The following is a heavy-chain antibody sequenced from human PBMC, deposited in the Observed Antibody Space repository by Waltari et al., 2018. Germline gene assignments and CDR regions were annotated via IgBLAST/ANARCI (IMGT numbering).Heavy chain of an antibody. CDR2: FIPIFGTA. V-gene: IGHV1-69*05. D-gene: IGHD4-17*01. J-gene: IGHJ4*02. Sequence: QVQLVQSGAEVKKPGSSVKVSCKASGGTFSSYAISWVRQAPGQGLEWMGGFIPIFGTANYAQKFQGRVTITRDTSASTAYMELSSLRSEDTAVYYCARCGLAHSYGDYWLSYWGQGTLVTVSS. CDR1: GGTFSSYA. CDR3: ARCGLAHSYGDYWLSY.